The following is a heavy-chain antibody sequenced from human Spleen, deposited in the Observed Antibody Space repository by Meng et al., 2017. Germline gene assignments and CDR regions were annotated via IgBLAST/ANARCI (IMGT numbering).Heavy chain of an antibody. V-gene: IGHV4-39*07. CDR1: GGSISSSSYY. D-gene: IGHD6-19*01. Sequence: SETLSLTCTVSGGSISSSSYYWGWIRQPPGKGLEWIGSIYYSGSTYYNPSLKSRVTISVDTSKNQFSLKLSSVTAADTAVYYCARARMALAGTAYFDYWGQGTLVTVSS. CDR2: IYYSGST. CDR3: ARARMALAGTAYFDY. J-gene: IGHJ4*02.